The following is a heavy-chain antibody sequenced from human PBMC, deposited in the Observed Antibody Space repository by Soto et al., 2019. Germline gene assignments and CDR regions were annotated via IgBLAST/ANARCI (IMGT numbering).Heavy chain of an antibody. V-gene: IGHV3-7*01. CDR2: IKDDGSEI. Sequence: GSLRLSCAVSGFNVMSYWMSWVRQAPGKGLEWVASIKDDGSEIYYLQSVRGRFSISRDSAGNALHLTMNYLSAEDTGVYFCARDIGFDYVNWGQGTLVTVSS. J-gene: IGHJ4*02. CDR3: ARDIGFDYVN. D-gene: IGHD3-16*01. CDR1: GFNVMSYW.